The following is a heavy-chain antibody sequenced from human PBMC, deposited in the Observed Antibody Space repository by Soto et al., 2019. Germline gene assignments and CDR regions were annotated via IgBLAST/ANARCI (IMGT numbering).Heavy chain of an antibody. CDR2: INAGNGNT. CDR3: ARGGIVGAKGYFDY. D-gene: IGHD1-26*01. CDR1: GYTFTSYA. Sequence: GASVKVSCKASGYTFTSYAMHWVRQAPGQRLEWMGWINAGNGNTKYSQKFQGRVTITRDTSASTAYMELSSLRSEDTAVYYCARGGIVGAKGYFDYWGQGTLVTSPQ. V-gene: IGHV1-3*01. J-gene: IGHJ4*02.